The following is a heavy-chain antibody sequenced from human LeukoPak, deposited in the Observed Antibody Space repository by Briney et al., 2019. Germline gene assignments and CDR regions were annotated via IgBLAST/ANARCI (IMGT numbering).Heavy chain of an antibody. J-gene: IGHJ4*02. V-gene: IGHV3-74*01. D-gene: IGHD3-3*01. CDR3: AREQANSYYDFWSGQNSLLDY. Sequence: PGGSLRLSCAASGFTFSSYWMHWVRQAPGKGLVWVSRINSDGSSTSYADSVKGRFTISRDNAKNTLCLQMNSLRAEDTAVYYCAREQANSYYDFWSGQNSLLDYWGQGTLVTVSS. CDR2: INSDGSST. CDR1: GFTFSSYW.